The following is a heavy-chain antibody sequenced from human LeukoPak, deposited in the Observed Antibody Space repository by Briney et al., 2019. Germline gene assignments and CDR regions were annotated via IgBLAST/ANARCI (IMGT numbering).Heavy chain of an antibody. CDR3: VREPDVGYCADGVCYTGGS. CDR2: ISSSRRSI. CDR1: GFTFSSYS. D-gene: IGHD2-8*01. V-gene: IGHV3-48*01. Sequence: GGSLRLSCSASGFTFSSYSLNWVRQAPGEGLEWISYISSSRRSILYADSVKGRFTISRDDANNLLILQMNSLRVEDTAVYYCVREPDVGYCADGVCYTGGSWGQGTLVTVS. J-gene: IGHJ5*02.